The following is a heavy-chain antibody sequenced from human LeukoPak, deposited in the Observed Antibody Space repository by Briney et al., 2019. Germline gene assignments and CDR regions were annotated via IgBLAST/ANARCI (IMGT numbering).Heavy chain of an antibody. V-gene: IGHV1-18*01. J-gene: IGHJ5*02. CDR2: VSGYNGNT. Sequence: GASVKVSCKASGYTFTSYGINWVRQAPGQGLEWMGWVSGYNGNTNYAQKFEGRVAMTTDTSSTTAYMELRSLKSDDTAIYYCARGDWFDPWGQGTLVTVSS. CDR3: ARGDWFDP. D-gene: IGHD2-21*01. CDR1: GYTFTSYG.